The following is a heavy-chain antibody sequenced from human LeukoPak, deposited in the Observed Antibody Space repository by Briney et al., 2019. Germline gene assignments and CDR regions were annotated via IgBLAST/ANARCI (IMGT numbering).Heavy chain of an antibody. CDR3: ARPDIGRFFPFDP. D-gene: IGHD3-3*01. J-gene: IGHJ5*02. V-gene: IGHV4-59*08. CDR2: IYYSGST. CDR1: GGSFSGYY. Sequence: NPSGTLSLTCAVYGGSFSGYYWSWIRQPPGKGLEWIGYIYYSGSTYYNPSLKSRVTISVDTSKNQFSLKLSSVTAADTAVYYCARPDIGRFFPFDPWGQGTLVTVSS.